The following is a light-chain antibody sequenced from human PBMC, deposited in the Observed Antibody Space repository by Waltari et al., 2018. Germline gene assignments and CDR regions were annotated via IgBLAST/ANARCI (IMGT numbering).Light chain of an antibody. CDR3: AAWDDSLNGLVV. CDR1: SSNLGSNT. V-gene: IGLV1-44*01. J-gene: IGLJ2*01. CDR2: SNN. Sequence: QSVLTQPPSASGTPGQRVTISCSARSSNLGSNTVHWYSQLPGTAPKLLIYSNNQRPSGVPDRFSGSKSGTSASLAISGLQSEDEADYYCAAWDDSLNGLVVFGGGTKLTVL.